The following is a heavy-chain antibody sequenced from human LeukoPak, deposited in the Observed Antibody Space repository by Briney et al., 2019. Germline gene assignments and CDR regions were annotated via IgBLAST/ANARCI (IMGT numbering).Heavy chain of an antibody. CDR2: ITSSSGYI. D-gene: IGHD3-10*01. CDR3: AREVRGLDY. Sequence: GGSLRLSCAASGFSFSHYAMNWVRQAPGKGLEWVSSITSSSGYIYYADSVKGRFTISRDNAKSSLFLQMNSLRAEDTVVYFCAREVRGLDYWGQGTLVTVSS. J-gene: IGHJ4*02. V-gene: IGHV3-21*01. CDR1: GFSFSHYA.